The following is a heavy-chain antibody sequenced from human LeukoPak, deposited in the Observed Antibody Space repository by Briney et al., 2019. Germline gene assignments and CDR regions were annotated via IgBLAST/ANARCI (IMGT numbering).Heavy chain of an antibody. CDR3: GRRTPGAQDVFDI. CDR2: INPSGGST. V-gene: IGHV1-46*01. J-gene: IGHJ3*02. CDR1: GYTFTSYY. D-gene: IGHD1-26*01. Sequence: ASVKVSCKASGYTFTSYYMHWVRQAPGQGLEWMGIINPSGGSTSYAQKFQGRVTMTRDMSTSTVYMELSSLRSEDTAVYYCGRRTPGAQDVFDIWGQGTMVTVSS.